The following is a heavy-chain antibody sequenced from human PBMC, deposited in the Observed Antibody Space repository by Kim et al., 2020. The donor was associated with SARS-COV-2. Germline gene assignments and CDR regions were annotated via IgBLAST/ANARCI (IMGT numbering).Heavy chain of an antibody. CDR1: GFAFGSYA. CDR2: MYTGGITE. D-gene: IGHD3-10*01. Sequence: GGSLRLSCAASGFAFGSYAMSWVRQAPGKGLEWVSVMYTGGITEFTADSVKGRFTIFRDNSKYTLSLLMNSLRAEDTAVYYCARVRFYGSGINFDAFDIWGQGTMVTVSS. J-gene: IGHJ3*02. CDR3: ARVRFYGSGINFDAFDI. V-gene: IGHV3-23*03.